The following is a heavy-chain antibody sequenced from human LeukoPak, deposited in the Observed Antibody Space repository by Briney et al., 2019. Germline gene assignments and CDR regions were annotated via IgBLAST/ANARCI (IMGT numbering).Heavy chain of an antibody. Sequence: SETLSLTCTVSGGPISSSNYFWGWIRQPPGKGLEWIGTIFYRGSTYYNPSLESRVTMSVDTSKNQFSLKLSSVTAADTAVYYCASTSYDYVWGSYRTAFDYWGQGTLVTVSS. J-gene: IGHJ4*02. CDR3: ASTSYDYVWGSYRTAFDY. CDR2: IFYRGST. CDR1: GGPISSSNYF. D-gene: IGHD3-16*02. V-gene: IGHV4-39*01.